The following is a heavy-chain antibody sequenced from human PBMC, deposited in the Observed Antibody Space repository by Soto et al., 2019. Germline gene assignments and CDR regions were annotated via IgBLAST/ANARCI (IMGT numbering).Heavy chain of an antibody. Sequence: SQTLSLTCAISGDSVSSNSAAWNWIRQSPSRGLEWLGRTYYRSKWYNDYAVSVKSRITINPDTSKNQFSLQLNSVTPEDTAVYYCARGSIAAAGQHYYYYGMDVWGQGTTVTAP. CDR3: ARGSIAAAGQHYYYYGMDV. CDR2: TYYRSKWYN. J-gene: IGHJ6*02. V-gene: IGHV6-1*01. CDR1: GDSVSSNSAA. D-gene: IGHD6-13*01.